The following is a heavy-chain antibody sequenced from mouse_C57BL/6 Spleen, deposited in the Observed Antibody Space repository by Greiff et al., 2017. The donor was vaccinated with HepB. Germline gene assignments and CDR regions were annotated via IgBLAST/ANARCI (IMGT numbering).Heavy chain of an antibody. D-gene: IGHD1-1*01. CDR2: IDLSDSYT. CDR1: GYTFTSYW. J-gene: IGHJ4*01. V-gene: IGHV1-69*01. CDR3: ARYYGSSHYAMDY. Sequence: QVQLQQPGAELVMPGASVKLSCKASGYTFTSYWMHWVKQRPGQGLEWIGEIDLSDSYTNYNQKFKGKSTLTVDKSSSTAYMQLSSLTSEDSAVYYCARYYGSSHYAMDYWGQGTSVTVSS.